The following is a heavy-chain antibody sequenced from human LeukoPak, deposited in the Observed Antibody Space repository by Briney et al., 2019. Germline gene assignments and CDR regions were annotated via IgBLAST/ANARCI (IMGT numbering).Heavy chain of an antibody. D-gene: IGHD1-1*01. CDR1: GFTFSNYW. CDR2: IKPDGSEK. J-gene: IGHJ6*03. V-gene: IGHV3-7*01. Sequence: PGGSLRLSCAASGFTFSNYWMTWVRQAPGKGLEWVANIKPDGSEKYYVDSVKGRFTISRDNAKKSLYLQMNSLRAEDTAVYYCAKDATGTTDYYYYYMDVWGKGTTVTISS. CDR3: AKDATGTTDYYYYYMDV.